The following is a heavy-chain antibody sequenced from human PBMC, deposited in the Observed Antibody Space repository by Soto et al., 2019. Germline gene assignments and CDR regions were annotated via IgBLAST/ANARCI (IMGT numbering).Heavy chain of an antibody. CDR2: ISAYNGNT. CDR3: ARDGTYYDILSSPTSPSSVFDN. Sequence: ASVKVSCKASGYTFTSYGISWVRQAPGQGLEWMGWISAYNGNTNYAQKLQGRVTMTTDTSTSTAYMELRSLRSDDTAVYYCARDGTYYDILSSPTSPSSVFDNLAQGNLVTVSS. J-gene: IGHJ4*02. D-gene: IGHD3-9*01. V-gene: IGHV1-18*01. CDR1: GYTFTSYG.